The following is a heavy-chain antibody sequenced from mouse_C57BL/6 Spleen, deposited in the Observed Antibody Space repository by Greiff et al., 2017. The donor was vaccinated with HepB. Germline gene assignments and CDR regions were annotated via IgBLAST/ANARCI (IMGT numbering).Heavy chain of an antibody. V-gene: IGHV1-39*01. D-gene: IGHD2-3*01. Sequence: LVESGPELVKPGASVKISCKASGYSFTDYNMNWVKQSNGKSLEWIGVINPNYGTTSYNQKFKGKATLTVDQSSSTAYMQLNSLTSEDSAVYYCARGVIYDGYYVGAMDYWGQGTSVTVSS. J-gene: IGHJ4*01. CDR1: GYSFTDYN. CDR2: INPNYGTT. CDR3: ARGVIYDGYYVGAMDY.